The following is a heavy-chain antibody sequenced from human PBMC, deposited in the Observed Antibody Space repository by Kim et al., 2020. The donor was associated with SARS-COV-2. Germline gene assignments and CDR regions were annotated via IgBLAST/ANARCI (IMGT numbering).Heavy chain of an antibody. CDR1: GFTFSSYT. D-gene: IGHD3-10*01. V-gene: IGHV3-30-3*01. CDR3: ARSGSGSYFNWFDP. J-gene: IGHJ5*02. Sequence: GGSLRLSCAASGFTFSSYTMHWVRQAPGKGLEWVSVISYDGSNKYYADSVKGRFTISRDNAKNTLYLQMNSLRAEDTAVYYCARSGSGSYFNWFDPRGQGPLVTVPS. CDR2: ISYDGSNK.